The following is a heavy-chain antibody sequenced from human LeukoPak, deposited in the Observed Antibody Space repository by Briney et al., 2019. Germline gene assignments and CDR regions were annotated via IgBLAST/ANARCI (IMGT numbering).Heavy chain of an antibody. J-gene: IGHJ4*02. Sequence: ASVKVSCKASGYTFTSYYIHWVRQAPGQGLEWMGVISPSDGSTTYAQKFQGRVTMTRDTSTSTVYMELSSLTSEDMAVYYCARVPYYDSSGYDNWGQGTLVTVSS. V-gene: IGHV1-46*01. D-gene: IGHD3-22*01. CDR3: ARVPYYDSSGYDN. CDR2: ISPSDGST. CDR1: GYTFTSYY.